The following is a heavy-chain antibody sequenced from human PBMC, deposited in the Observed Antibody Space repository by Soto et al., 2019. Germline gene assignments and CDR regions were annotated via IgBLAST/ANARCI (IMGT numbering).Heavy chain of an antibody. CDR1: GYTFTSYA. Sequence: ASVKVSCKASGYTFTSYAMHWVRQAPGQRLEWMGWINAGNGNTKYSQKFQGRVTITRDTSASTAYMELSSLRSEDPAVYYCAISIAVAGTNWWGQGTLVTVSS. V-gene: IGHV1-3*01. CDR2: INAGNGNT. D-gene: IGHD6-13*01. CDR3: AISIAVAGTNW. J-gene: IGHJ4*02.